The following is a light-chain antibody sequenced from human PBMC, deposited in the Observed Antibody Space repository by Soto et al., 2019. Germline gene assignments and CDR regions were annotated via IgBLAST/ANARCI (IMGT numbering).Light chain of an antibody. CDR2: DNN. V-gene: IGLV1-51*01. J-gene: IGLJ1*01. CDR3: GAWDSSLSAYV. Sequence: QSMLTQPPSVSAAPGQKVTISCSGSSSNIGSDYVSWYQQVPGTAPKVLVYDNNKRPSGIPDRFSASKSGASATLGITGLQTGDEADYYCGAWDSSLSAYVFGTGTKLTVL. CDR1: SSNIGSDY.